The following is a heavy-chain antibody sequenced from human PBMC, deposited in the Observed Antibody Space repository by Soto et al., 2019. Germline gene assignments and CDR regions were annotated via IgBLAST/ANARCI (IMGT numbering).Heavy chain of an antibody. CDR3: ARDRSLDLWCGSWFDP. J-gene: IGHJ5*02. V-gene: IGHV4-31*03. D-gene: IGHD3-3*01. CDR1: GGSINSSDYY. Sequence: SETLSLTCTVSGGSINSSDYYWTWIRQHPEKGLEWIGYIFYTGSTYYNPSLRSRATISVDTSNNQFSLRLTSVTAADTAVYYCARDRSLDLWCGSWFDPWGQGALVT. CDR2: IFYTGST.